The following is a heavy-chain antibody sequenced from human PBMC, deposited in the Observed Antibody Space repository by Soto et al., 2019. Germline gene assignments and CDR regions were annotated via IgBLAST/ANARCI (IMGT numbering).Heavy chain of an antibody. J-gene: IGHJ6*02. CDR1: GYTFTCKG. CDR3: ARDRRAAAEYYYYYGMDV. D-gene: IGHD6-13*01. V-gene: IGHV1-18*01. CDR2: ISAYNGNT. Sequence: SAKATCKAPGYTFTCKGISWVRQSPGQGLEWMGWISAYNGNTNYAQKLQGRVTMTTDTSTSTAYMELRSLRSDDTAVYYCARDRRAAAEYYYYYGMDVWGQGTTVTVSS.